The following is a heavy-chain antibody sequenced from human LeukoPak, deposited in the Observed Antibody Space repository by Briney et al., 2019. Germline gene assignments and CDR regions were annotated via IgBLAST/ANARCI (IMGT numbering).Heavy chain of an antibody. J-gene: IGHJ5*02. CDR1: GGSISDYF. V-gene: IGHV4-59*08. CDR3: ARRGDWFDP. CDR2: IYYSGST. Sequence: SETLSLTCTVSGGSISDYFCTWIRQTPGKGLEWIGSIYYSGSTNYNPSLKSRVTLSIDTSKNQFSLKLSSVTAADTAVCYCARRGDWFDPWGQGTLVTVSS.